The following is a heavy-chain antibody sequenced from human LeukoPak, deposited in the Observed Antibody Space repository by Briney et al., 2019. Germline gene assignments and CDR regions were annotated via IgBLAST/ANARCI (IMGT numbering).Heavy chain of an antibody. CDR1: GFTFSSYW. D-gene: IGHD5-18*01. J-gene: IGHJ4*02. Sequence: GGSLRLSCAASGFTFSSYWMSWVRQAPGKGLEWVANIKQDGSEKYYVDSVKGRFTISRDNSKNTLYLQMNSLRAEDTAVYYCAKWVGYSYGYNYWGQGTLVTVSS. CDR3: AKWVGYSYGYNY. V-gene: IGHV3-7*03. CDR2: IKQDGSEK.